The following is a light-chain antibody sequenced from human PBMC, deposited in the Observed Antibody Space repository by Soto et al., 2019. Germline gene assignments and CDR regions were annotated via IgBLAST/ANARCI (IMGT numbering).Light chain of an antibody. CDR1: RSNIGSNT. J-gene: IGLJ1*01. CDR2: SNN. Sequence: QSVLTQPPSASGTPGQRVTISCSGSRSNIGSNTINWYQQLPGTAPKLLTYSNNQRPSGVPDRFSGSKSGTSASLAISGLQSEDEADYYCAAWDDSMNGFYVFGTGTKVTVL. CDR3: AAWDDSMNGFYV. V-gene: IGLV1-44*01.